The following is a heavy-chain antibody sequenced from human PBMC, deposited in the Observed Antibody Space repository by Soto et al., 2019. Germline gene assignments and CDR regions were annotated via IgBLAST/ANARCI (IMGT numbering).Heavy chain of an antibody. D-gene: IGHD3-9*01. Sequence: ASGKCSCKASGYTFTSYGISWVRQAPGQGLEWMGWISVYNGNTDYAQKSQGRLTMTTDTSSSTAYMELRSLRSDDTAVYYCARVHFDWSNWDYYGMDIWGHGTTVTVSS. CDR1: GYTFTSYG. J-gene: IGHJ6*02. CDR2: ISVYNGNT. CDR3: ARVHFDWSNWDYYGMDI. V-gene: IGHV1-18*01.